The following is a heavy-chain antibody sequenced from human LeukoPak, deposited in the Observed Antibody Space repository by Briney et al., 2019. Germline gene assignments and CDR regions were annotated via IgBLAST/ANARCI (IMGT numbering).Heavy chain of an antibody. V-gene: IGHV4-61*02. D-gene: IGHD3-10*01. CDR2: IYTSGST. J-gene: IGHJ5*02. CDR3: ARGLIWRYGSGSYPPGVLVDP. Sequence: PSETLSLTCTVSGNSISSGDNYWSWIRQPAGKGLEWIGRIYTSGSTNYNPSLKSRVTISVDTSKNQFSLKLSSVTAADTAVYYCARGLIWRYGSGSYPPGVLVDPWGQGTLVTVSS. CDR1: GNSISSGDNY.